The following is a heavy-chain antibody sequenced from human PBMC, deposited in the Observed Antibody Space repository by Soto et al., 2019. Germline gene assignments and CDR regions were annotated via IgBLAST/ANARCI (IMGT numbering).Heavy chain of an antibody. J-gene: IGHJ4*02. CDR3: ASVGYNYGFDY. V-gene: IGHV3-11*05. Sequence: QVQLVESGGGLVKPGGSLRLSCAASGFTFSDYYMSWIRQAPGKGLEWLSYISSSSTYTNYADSVKGRFTISRDNAKNSLYLQMDSLRAEDTAVYYCASVGYNYGFDYWGQGTLVTVSS. D-gene: IGHD5-18*01. CDR2: ISSSSTYT. CDR1: GFTFSDYY.